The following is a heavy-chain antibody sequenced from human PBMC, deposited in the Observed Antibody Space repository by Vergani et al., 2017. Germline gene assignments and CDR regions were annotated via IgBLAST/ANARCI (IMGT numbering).Heavy chain of an antibody. V-gene: IGHV3-33*08. Sequence: VQLVESGGVVVQPGGSLRLSCAASGFTFSSYGMHWVRQAPGKGLEWVAVIWYDGSNKYYADSVKGRFTISRDNSKNTLYLQMNSLRAEDTAVYYCARQYGSGSYYNDPDYWGQGTLVTVSS. J-gene: IGHJ4*02. CDR1: GFTFSSYG. CDR3: ARQYGSGSYYNDPDY. CDR2: IWYDGSNK. D-gene: IGHD3-10*01.